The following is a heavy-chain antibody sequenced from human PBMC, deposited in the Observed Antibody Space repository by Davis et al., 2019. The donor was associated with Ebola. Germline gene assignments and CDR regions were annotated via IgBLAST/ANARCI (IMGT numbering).Heavy chain of an antibody. J-gene: IGHJ6*02. CDR2: VNYLGSA. CDR1: GGSLSGYY. V-gene: IGHV4-34*01. CDR3: ARGRVLRYFDWQTGGMDV. Sequence: MPSETLSLTCAVSGGSLSGYYWNWIRQTPGKGPEWIGEVNYLGSAKYNPSLKRRVSISVDTSKTQLSLRMTSVTAADTAVYYCARGRVLRYFDWQTGGMDVWGQGTTVTVSS. D-gene: IGHD3-9*01.